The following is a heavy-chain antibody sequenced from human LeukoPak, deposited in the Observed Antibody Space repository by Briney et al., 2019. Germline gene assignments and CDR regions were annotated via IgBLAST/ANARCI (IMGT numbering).Heavy chain of an antibody. V-gene: IGHV3-33*01. CDR3: ARDFYYYDSSGYFDY. CDR1: GFTFSSYG. Sequence: GSLRLSCAASGFTFSSYGMHWVRQAPGKELEWVAVIWYDGSNKYYADSVKGRFTISRDNSKNTLYLQMNSLRAEDTAVYYCARDFYYYDSSGYFDYWGQGTLVTVSS. D-gene: IGHD3-22*01. J-gene: IGHJ4*02. CDR2: IWYDGSNK.